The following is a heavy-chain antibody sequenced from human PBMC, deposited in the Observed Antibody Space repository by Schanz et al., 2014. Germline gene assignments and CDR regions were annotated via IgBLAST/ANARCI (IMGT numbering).Heavy chain of an antibody. CDR2: IYASGAT. D-gene: IGHD4-17*01. Sequence: VQLVESGGGLVKPGGSLRLSCAASGFTFRDYYMSWIRQAPGKGLEWVSTIYASGATYYADSVKGRFTISRDNSKNTLYLHMNTLRSEDTAVYYCARPRFDYGEVDYWGQGTLVTVSS. CDR3: ARPRFDYGEVDY. V-gene: IGHV3-66*02. J-gene: IGHJ4*02. CDR1: GFTFRDYY.